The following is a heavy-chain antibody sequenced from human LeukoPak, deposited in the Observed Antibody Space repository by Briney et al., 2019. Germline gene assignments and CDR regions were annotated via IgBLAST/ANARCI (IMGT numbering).Heavy chain of an antibody. CDR1: GFTFSSYE. J-gene: IGHJ6*02. CDR3: ANILGRWAGYGMDV. CDR2: ISSSGSTI. D-gene: IGHD3-9*01. Sequence: GGSLRLSCAASGFTFSSYEMNWVRQAPGKGLEWVSYISSSGSTIYYADSVKGRFTISRDNAKNSLYLQMNSLRAEDTAVYYCANILGRWAGYGMDVWGQGTTVTVSS. V-gene: IGHV3-48*03.